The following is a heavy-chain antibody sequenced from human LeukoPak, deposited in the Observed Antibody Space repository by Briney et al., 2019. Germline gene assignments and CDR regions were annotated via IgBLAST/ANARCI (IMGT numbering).Heavy chain of an antibody. CDR2: IYTSGST. V-gene: IGHV4-4*09. J-gene: IGHJ4*02. CDR3: ARERTTVRD. D-gene: IGHD4-17*01. Sequence: SETLSLTCTVSGGSISSYYWSWIRQPPGKGLEWIGYIYTSGSTNYNPTLKSRVTISVDTSKNQFSLKLSSVTAADTAVYYCARERTTVRDWGQGTLVTVSS. CDR1: GGSISSYY.